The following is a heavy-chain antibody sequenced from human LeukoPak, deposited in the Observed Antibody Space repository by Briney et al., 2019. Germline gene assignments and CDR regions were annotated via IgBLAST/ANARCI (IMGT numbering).Heavy chain of an antibody. Sequence: ASVKVSCKASGYTFTSYGISWVRQAPGQGLEWMGWISAYNGNTNYAQKLQGRVTMTTDTSTGTAYMELKSLRSDDTAVYYCARRSSREARFDPWGQGTLVTVSS. V-gene: IGHV1-18*01. CDR2: ISAYNGNT. CDR1: GYTFTSYG. CDR3: ARRSSREARFDP. J-gene: IGHJ5*02.